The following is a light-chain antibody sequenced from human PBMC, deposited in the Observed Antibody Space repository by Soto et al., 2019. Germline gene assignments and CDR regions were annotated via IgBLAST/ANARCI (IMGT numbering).Light chain of an antibody. V-gene: IGKV3-20*01. CDR1: QSISSN. CDR3: QQYGSSPLIT. J-gene: IGKJ5*01. Sequence: EIVMTQSPATLSVSPGERATLSCRASQSISSNLAWYQQKPGQAPRLLISGASSRATGVPDRFSGSRSGTDFTLTISRLEPEDFVVYYCQQYGSSPLITFGQGTRLEI. CDR2: GAS.